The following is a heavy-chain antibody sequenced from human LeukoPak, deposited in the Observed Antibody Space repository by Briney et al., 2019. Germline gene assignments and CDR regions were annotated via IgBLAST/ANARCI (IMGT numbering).Heavy chain of an antibody. CDR1: GFTFSSYA. CDR3: ARIYGDYVGFDY. J-gene: IGHJ4*02. D-gene: IGHD4-17*01. Sequence: GGSLRLSCAASGFTFSSYAMSWVRQAPGKGLEWVSAISGSGGSTYYADSVKGRFTISRDNAKNSLYLQMNSLRAEDTAVYYCARIYGDYVGFDYWGQGTLVTVSS. V-gene: IGHV3-23*01. CDR2: ISGSGGST.